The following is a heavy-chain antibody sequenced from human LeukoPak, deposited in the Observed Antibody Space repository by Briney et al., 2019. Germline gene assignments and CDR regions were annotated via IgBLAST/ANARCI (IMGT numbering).Heavy chain of an antibody. J-gene: IGHJ4*02. D-gene: IGHD3-10*01. Sequence: GSLRLSCAASGFTFSTYWMTWVRQAPGKGLEWVASTKQDGSEKNYVDSVKGRFTISRDNAKNSLYLQMNTLSADDTAVYFCAGGISMVRGADYWGQGTLVNVSS. CDR1: GFTFSTYW. V-gene: IGHV3-7*04. CDR2: TKQDGSEK. CDR3: AGGISMVRGADY.